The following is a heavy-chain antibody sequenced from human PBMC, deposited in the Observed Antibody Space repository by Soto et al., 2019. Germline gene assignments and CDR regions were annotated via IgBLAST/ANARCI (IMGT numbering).Heavy chain of an antibody. D-gene: IGHD3-10*01. CDR1: GGSISSYY. V-gene: IGHV4-59*04. CDR2: IYYSGST. J-gene: IGHJ4*02. Sequence: SETLSLTCTVSGGSISSYYWSWIRQPPGKGLEWNGDIYYSGSTYYNPSLKSRVTISVDTSKNQFSLKLTSVTAADTAVYYCASSEFHWGQGTLVTVSS. CDR3: ASSEFH.